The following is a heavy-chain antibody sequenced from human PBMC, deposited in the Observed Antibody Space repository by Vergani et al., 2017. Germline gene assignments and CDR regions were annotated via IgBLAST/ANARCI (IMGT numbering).Heavy chain of an antibody. CDR3: ARVSDFWSGYPSYYYYGMDV. Sequence: EVQLVESGGGLVQPGGSLRLSCAASRFTFSSYWMHWVRQAPGKGLVWVSRINCDGSSTSYADSVKGRFTISRDNAKNTLYLQMNSLRAEDTAVYYCARVSDFWSGYPSYYYYGMDVWGQGTTVTVSS. J-gene: IGHJ6*02. CDR1: RFTFSSYW. V-gene: IGHV3-74*01. CDR2: INCDGSST. D-gene: IGHD3-3*01.